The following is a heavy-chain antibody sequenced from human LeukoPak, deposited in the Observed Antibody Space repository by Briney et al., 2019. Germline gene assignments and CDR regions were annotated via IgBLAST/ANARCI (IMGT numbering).Heavy chain of an antibody. CDR1: GFTFSSYS. J-gene: IGHJ4*02. CDR2: ISSSSSYI. D-gene: IGHD1-26*01. V-gene: IGHV3-21*01. CDR3: ARGAIVGANFDY. Sequence: TGGSLRLSCAASGFTFSSYSMNWVRQAPGKGLEWVSSISSSSSYIYYADSVKGRFTISRDNAKNSLYLQMNSLRAEDTAVYYCARGAIVGANFDYWGQGTLVTVSS.